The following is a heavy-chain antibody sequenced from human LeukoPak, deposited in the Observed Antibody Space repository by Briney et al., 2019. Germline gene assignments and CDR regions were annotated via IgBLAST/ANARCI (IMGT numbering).Heavy chain of an antibody. Sequence: PGGSLRLSGAGSGFTFSSYAMSWVRQAPGKGLEWVSGISNSGGSTYYADSVKGRFTISRDNSKNTLYLQMNSLRAEDTAVYYCAKFRVTVAGGWGQGTLVTVSS. J-gene: IGHJ4*02. D-gene: IGHD6-19*01. CDR2: ISNSGGST. CDR1: GFTFSSYA. CDR3: AKFRVTVAGG. V-gene: IGHV3-23*01.